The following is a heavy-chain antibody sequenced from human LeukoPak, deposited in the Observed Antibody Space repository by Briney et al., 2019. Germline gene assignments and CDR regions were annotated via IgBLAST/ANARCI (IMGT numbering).Heavy chain of an antibody. Sequence: PGGSLRLSCAASGFSFSGHGMHWVRQAPGKGLEWVANIKQDGSEKNYVDSVKGRFTISRDNARNSLFLQMNSLRAEDTAVYYCARDGYYYGSGSYSYFDYWGQGTLVTVSS. CDR3: ARDGYYYGSGSYSYFDY. J-gene: IGHJ4*02. V-gene: IGHV3-7*01. CDR1: GFSFSGHG. CDR2: IKQDGSEK. D-gene: IGHD3-10*01.